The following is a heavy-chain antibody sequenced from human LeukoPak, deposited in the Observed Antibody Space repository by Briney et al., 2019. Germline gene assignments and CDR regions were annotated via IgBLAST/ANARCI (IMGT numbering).Heavy chain of an antibody. CDR1: GFIFSDYY. Sequence: GGSLRLSCAASGFIFSDYYMGWIRQAPGRGLEWISYITDNGSKIYYTDSVKGRFTISRDNSKNTLYLQMNSLRADDTAVYYCAKDLYYDSSGYQFDYWGQGTLVTVSS. CDR2: ITDNGSKI. V-gene: IGHV3-11*01. D-gene: IGHD3-22*01. J-gene: IGHJ4*02. CDR3: AKDLYYDSSGYQFDY.